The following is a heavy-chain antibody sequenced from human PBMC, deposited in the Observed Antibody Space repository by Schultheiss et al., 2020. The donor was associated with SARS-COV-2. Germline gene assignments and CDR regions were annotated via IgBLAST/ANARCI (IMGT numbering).Heavy chain of an antibody. V-gene: IGHV3-30*03. CDR1: GFTFSSYG. J-gene: IGHJ4*02. Sequence: GGSLRLSCAASGFTFSSYGMHWVRQAPGKGLEWVAVISYDGSNKYYADSVKGRFTISRDNSKNTLYLQMNSLRAEDTAVYYCARSHHPNYWGQGTLVTVSS. CDR2: ISYDGSNK. CDR3: ARSHHPNY.